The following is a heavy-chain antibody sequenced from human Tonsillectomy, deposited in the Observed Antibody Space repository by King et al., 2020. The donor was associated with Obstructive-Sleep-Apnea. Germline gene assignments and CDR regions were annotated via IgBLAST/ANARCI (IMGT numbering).Heavy chain of an antibody. V-gene: IGHV3-48*04. CDR3: VRVLGFDY. CDR2: ISNSSGTI. Sequence: QLVQSGGALVQPGGSLRLSCAASGFTFSSYSMNWVRQAPGKGLEWVSYISNSSGTIYYADSVKGRFTISRDNAKNSLYLQMNSLRAEDTAVYYCVRVLGFDYWGQGTLVTVSS. J-gene: IGHJ4*02. CDR1: GFTFSSYS. D-gene: IGHD3-3*02.